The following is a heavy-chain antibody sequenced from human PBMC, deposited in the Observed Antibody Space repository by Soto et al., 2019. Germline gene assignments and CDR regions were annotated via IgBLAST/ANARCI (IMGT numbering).Heavy chain of an antibody. CDR3: ARDPERLKFGDIDF. J-gene: IGHJ4*02. Sequence: QVHLVESGGGVVQPGTSLRLSCATSGFVFSAYVMHWVSQAPGKGLEWVAMISHDEYYIYYADSVKGRFTISRDNSKDTLYLQMTNLKTEDTAMYYCARDPERLKFGDIDFWGQGTLVTVSS. D-gene: IGHD3-16*01. CDR1: GFVFSAYV. V-gene: IGHV3-30*19. CDR2: ISHDEYYI.